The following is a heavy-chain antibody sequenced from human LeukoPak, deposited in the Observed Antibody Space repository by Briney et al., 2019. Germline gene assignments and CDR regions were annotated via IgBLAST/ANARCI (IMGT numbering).Heavy chain of an antibody. J-gene: IGHJ3*02. D-gene: IGHD3-22*01. CDR2: ISYDGSNK. Sequence: GGSLRPSCAASGFTFSSYAMHWVRQAPGKGLEWVAVISYDGSNKYYADSVKGRFTISRDNSKNTLYLQMNSLRAEDTAVYYCARGQYSSGYYFRAFDIWGQGTMVTVSS. V-gene: IGHV3-30-3*01. CDR1: GFTFSSYA. CDR3: ARGQYSSGYYFRAFDI.